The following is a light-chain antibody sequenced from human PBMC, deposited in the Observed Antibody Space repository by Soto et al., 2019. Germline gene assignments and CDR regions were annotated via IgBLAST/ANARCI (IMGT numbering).Light chain of an antibody. J-gene: IGKJ1*01. CDR2: HAS. CDR1: QSISNW. CDR3: QQYTSYS. V-gene: IGKV1-5*01. Sequence: DIQTTQSPSSLSASVGDRVTITCRASQSISNWLAWYQTIPGTAPNVLIYHASTLQSGVPSRFSGSGSGIEFTLTLSSVQPDAFATYYCQQYTSYSFGQGTQVDI.